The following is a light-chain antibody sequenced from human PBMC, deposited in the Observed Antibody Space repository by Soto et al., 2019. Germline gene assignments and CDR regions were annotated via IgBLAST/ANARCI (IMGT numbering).Light chain of an antibody. V-gene: IGKV3-15*01. CDR3: QQYDNWLT. J-gene: IGKJ1*01. CDR2: GAS. CDR1: QSVGSN. Sequence: EIVMTQSPATLSVSPGERATLPCRASQSVGSNLAWYQKKPGQAPRLLIYGASTRATGIPARFSGSGSGTEFTLTISSLQSEDFAVYYCQQYDNWLTFGQGTRVEIK.